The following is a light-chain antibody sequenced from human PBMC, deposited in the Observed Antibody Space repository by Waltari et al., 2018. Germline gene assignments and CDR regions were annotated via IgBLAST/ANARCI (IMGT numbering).Light chain of an antibody. CDR3: QVWDSGSDHYV. Sequence: SYVLTQPPSVSVAPEQTARITCEGNKIGSKNVHWYQHKPGQAPVLVVYDEGDRPSGIPERFSGSNSGNTATLTISRVEAGDEADYYCQVWDSGSDHYVFGTVTTVTVL. CDR1: KIGSKN. CDR2: DEG. J-gene: IGLJ1*01. V-gene: IGLV3-21*02.